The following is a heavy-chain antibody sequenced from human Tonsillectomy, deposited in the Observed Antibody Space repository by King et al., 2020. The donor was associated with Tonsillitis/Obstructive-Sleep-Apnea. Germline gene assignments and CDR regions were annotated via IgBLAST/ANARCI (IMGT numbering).Heavy chain of an antibody. J-gene: IGHJ4*02. CDR2: IYYSGGT. CDR1: GGSISSYY. Sequence: LQLQESGPGLVKPSETLSLTCTVSGGSISSYYWSWIRQPPGKGLEGIGDIYYSGGTNYNPSLKSRVTISVDTSKNQFSLKRSPVTAADTAVYYCARVSGGDHRVSYWGQGTLVTVSS. CDR3: ARVSGGDHRVSY. D-gene: IGHD4-17*01. V-gene: IGHV4-59*01.